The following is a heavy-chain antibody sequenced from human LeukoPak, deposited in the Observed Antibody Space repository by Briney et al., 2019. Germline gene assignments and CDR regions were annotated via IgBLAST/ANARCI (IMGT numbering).Heavy chain of an antibody. CDR1: GFSISSYW. J-gene: IGHJ3*02. CDR2: INSDGSST. CDR3: ARGYPYDAFDI. V-gene: IGHV3-74*01. Sequence: PGGSLRLSCAASGFSISSYWMHWVRQAPGKGLVWVSRINSDGSSTSYADSVKGRFTISRDNAKNTLYLQMNSLRAEDTAVYYCARGYPYDAFDIWGQGTMVTVSS. D-gene: IGHD1-1*01.